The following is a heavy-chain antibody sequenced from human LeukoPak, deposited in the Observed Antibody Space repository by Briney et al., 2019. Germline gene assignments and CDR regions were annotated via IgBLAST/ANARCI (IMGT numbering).Heavy chain of an antibody. CDR2: IYHGGSA. Sequence: SGTLSLTCAVSGGSIRSSNWWSWVRQPPGKGLEWIGEIYHGGSARYNPSLKSRVTISVDKSKNQFSLKVTSVTAADTAVYYCGRAVSRPTFYDDSSGYYYHFDYWGQGTLVTVSS. CDR3: GRAVSRPTFYDDSSGYYYHFDY. CDR1: GGSIRSSNW. J-gene: IGHJ4*02. V-gene: IGHV4-4*02. D-gene: IGHD3-22*01.